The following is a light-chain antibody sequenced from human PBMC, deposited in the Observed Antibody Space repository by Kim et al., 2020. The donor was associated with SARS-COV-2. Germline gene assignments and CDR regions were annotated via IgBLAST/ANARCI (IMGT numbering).Light chain of an antibody. V-gene: IGKV1-27*01. CDR3: QKYNSAPFT. Sequence: DIQMTQSPSSLSASVGDRVTITCRASQGISNYLAWYQQKSGKVPKLLIYGASTLQSAVPSRFSGSGSGTDFTLTISSLQAEDVATYYCQKYNSAPFTFGQGARLEIK. CDR2: GAS. J-gene: IGKJ5*01. CDR1: QGISNY.